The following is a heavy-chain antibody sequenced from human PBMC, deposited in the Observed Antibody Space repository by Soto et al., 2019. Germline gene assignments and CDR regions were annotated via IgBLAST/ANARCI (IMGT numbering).Heavy chain of an antibody. CDR3: ARESRYCSGGSCYFLPGIDY. D-gene: IGHD2-15*01. V-gene: IGHV1-69*01. CDR1: GGTLSSYA. CDR2: IIPIFGTA. J-gene: IGHJ4*02. Sequence: SVKVSCKASGGTLSSYAISWARQAPEQGPEWMGGIIPIFGTANYAQKFQGRVTITADESTSTAYMELSSLRSEDTAVYYCARESRYCSGGSCYFLPGIDYWGQGTLVTVSS.